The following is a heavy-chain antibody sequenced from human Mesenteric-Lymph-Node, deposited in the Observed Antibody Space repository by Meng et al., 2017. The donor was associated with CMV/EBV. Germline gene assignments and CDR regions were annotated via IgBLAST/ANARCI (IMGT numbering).Heavy chain of an antibody. CDR2: ISYDGSNK. V-gene: IGHV3-30*04. CDR1: GFTFSSYA. D-gene: IGHD6-6*01. J-gene: IGHJ6*02. CDR3: ARDLSSSLVYYGMDV. Sequence: GESLKISCAASGFTFSSYAMHWVRQAPGKGLEWVAVISYDGSNKYYADSVKGRFTISRDNSKNTLYLQMNSLRAEDTAVYYCARDLSSSLVYYGMDVWGQGTTVTVSS.